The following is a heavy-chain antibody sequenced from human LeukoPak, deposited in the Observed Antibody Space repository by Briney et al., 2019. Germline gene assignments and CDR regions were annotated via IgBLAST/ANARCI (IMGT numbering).Heavy chain of an antibody. Sequence: ASVKVSCTVSGYTLTKLCMHWVRQAPGKGREGMGNFDPEDGETIYAQKFQGRVTMTRNTSISTAYMELSSLRSEDTAVYYCARRGSVAAAGARWFDPWGQGTLVTVSS. J-gene: IGHJ5*02. D-gene: IGHD6-13*01. V-gene: IGHV1-24*01. CDR1: GYTLTKLC. CDR3: ARRGSVAAAGARWFDP. CDR2: FDPEDGET.